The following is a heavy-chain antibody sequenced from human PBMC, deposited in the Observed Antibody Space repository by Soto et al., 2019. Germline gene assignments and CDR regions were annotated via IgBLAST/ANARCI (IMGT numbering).Heavy chain of an antibody. CDR1: GFTFSDYY. Sequence: GGSLRLSCAASGFTFSDYYMSWIRQAPGKGLEWVSYISSSGSAIYYADSVKGRFTVSRDNDKKSLYLQMNSLRPDDTAVYYCARNYYGSGSGYYFYGMDVWGQGTTVTVSS. J-gene: IGHJ6*02. CDR3: ARNYYGSGSGYYFYGMDV. V-gene: IGHV3-11*01. CDR2: ISSSGSAI. D-gene: IGHD3-10*01.